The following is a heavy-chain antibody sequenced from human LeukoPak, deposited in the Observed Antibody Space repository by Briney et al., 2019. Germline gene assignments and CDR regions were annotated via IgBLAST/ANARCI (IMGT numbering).Heavy chain of an antibody. CDR2: IYYSGST. D-gene: IGHD3-10*01. CDR1: GGSISSGGYY. J-gene: IGHJ5*02. CDR3: ARLGSGSYYNH. V-gene: IGHV4-31*03. Sequence: RSSQTLSLTCTVSGGSISSGGYYWSWIRQHPGKGLEWIGYIYYSGSTYYNPSLKSRVTISVDTSKNQFSLKLSSVTAADTAVYYCARLGSGSYYNHWGQGTLVTVSS.